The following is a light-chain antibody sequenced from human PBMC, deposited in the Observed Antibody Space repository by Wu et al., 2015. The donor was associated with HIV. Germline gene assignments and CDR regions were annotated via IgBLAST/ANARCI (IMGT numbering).Light chain of an antibody. J-gene: IGKJ1*01. Sequence: IVLTQSPDTLSLSPGETAILSCRASQIIPSNHLAWYQQKPGQAPRLFMYGASSRATGIPDRFSGSGSGTDFTLTISRLEPEDFAVYSCQQYGSSPWTFGQGTKV. CDR2: GAS. V-gene: IGKV3-20*01. CDR1: QIIPSNH. CDR3: QQYGSSPWT.